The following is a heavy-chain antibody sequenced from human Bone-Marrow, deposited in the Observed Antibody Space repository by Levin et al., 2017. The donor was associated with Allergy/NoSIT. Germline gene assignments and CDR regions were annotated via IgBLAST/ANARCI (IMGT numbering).Heavy chain of an antibody. J-gene: IGHJ3*01. CDR1: GFTFSNYA. Sequence: GESLKISCAASGFTFSNYAMSWVRQAPGKGLEWVSAISGSGGSTYYADSVKGRFTISRDNSKNTLYLQMNSLRAEDTAVYFCAKNWRDYVWGSYRGDGFDVWDQGTMVTVSS. CDR2: ISGSGGST. CDR3: AKNWRDYVWGSYRGDGFDV. D-gene: IGHD3-16*02. V-gene: IGHV3-23*01.